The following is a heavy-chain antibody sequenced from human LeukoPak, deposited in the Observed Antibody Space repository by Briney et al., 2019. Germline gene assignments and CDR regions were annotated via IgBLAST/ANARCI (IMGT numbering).Heavy chain of an antibody. J-gene: IGHJ4*02. CDR3: ARVDTAMDPFDY. Sequence: GGSLRLSCAASGFTFSSYGMHWVRQAPGEGLEWVAFIRYDGSNKYYADSVKGRFTISRDNAKNTLYLQMNSLRAEDTAVYYCARVDTAMDPFDYWGQGTQVTVSS. CDR2: IRYDGSNK. D-gene: IGHD5-18*01. CDR1: GFTFSSYG. V-gene: IGHV3-30*02.